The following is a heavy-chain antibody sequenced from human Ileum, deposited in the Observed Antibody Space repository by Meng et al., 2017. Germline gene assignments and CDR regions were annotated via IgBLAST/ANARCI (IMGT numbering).Heavy chain of an antibody. CDR3: ARDLLGPAIAASGYFDP. D-gene: IGHD5-12*01. CDR1: GGSISDSNW. CDR2: IYHTGST. V-gene: IGHV4-4*02. Sequence: QVQPQGSGPGLVRPSGTLSLTVAVSGGSISDSNWWSWVRQPPGKGLEWIGEIYHTGSTNYNPSLKSRVTMSLDKSKNQFFLDLTSVTAADTAVYYCARDLLGPAIAASGYFDPWGQGTLVTVSS. J-gene: IGHJ5*02.